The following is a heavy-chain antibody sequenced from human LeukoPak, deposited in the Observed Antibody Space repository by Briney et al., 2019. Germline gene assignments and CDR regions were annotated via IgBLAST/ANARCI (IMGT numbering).Heavy chain of an antibody. V-gene: IGHV4-59*01. CDR1: GGSISSYY. J-gene: IGHJ4*02. CDR2: IYHSGST. D-gene: IGHD3-22*01. Sequence: SETLSLTCTVSGGSISSYYWSWIRQPPGKGLEWIGYIYHSGSTNYNPSLKSRVTISVDTSKNQFSLKLSSVTAADTAVYYCARLYYDSSGYSLDYWGQGTLVTVSS. CDR3: ARLYYDSSGYSLDY.